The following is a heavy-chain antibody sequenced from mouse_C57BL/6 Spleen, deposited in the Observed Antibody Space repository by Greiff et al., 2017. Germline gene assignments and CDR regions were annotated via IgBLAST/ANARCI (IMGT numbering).Heavy chain of an antibody. Sequence: VQLQQSGPELVKPGASVKISCKASGYSFTGYYMNWVKQSPEKSLEWIGEINPSTGGTTYNQKFKATATLTVDKSSSTAYMQLESLTSEGSAVYYCARRGSPYWYFGVWGTGTTVTVSS. CDR2: INPSTGGT. CDR3: ARRGSPYWYFGV. CDR1: GYSFTGYY. J-gene: IGHJ1*03. V-gene: IGHV1-42*01.